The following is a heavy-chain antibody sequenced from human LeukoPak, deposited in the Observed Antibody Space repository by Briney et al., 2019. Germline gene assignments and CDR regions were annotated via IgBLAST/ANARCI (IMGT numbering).Heavy chain of an antibody. J-gene: IGHJ4*02. CDR1: GYTFTSYG. D-gene: IGHD4-17*01. CDR2: ISAYNGNT. CDR3: ARDVYGDTFRQVDY. Sequence: GASVKVSCKASGYTFTSYGISWVRQAPGQGLEWMGWISAYNGNTNYAQKLQGRVTMTTDTSTSTAYMERRSLRSDDTAVYYCARDVYGDTFRQVDYWGQGTLVTVSS. V-gene: IGHV1-18*01.